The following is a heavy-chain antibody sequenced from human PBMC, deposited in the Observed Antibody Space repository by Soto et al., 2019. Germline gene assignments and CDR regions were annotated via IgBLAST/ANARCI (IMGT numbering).Heavy chain of an antibody. CDR2: TSYDGDKE. CDR1: GFTFSNYG. V-gene: IGHV3-30*03. CDR3: ARDSNSRAHFFDY. Sequence: GGSLRLSCTASGFTFSNYGMHWVRQAPGKGLEWVAVTSYDGDKEYYADSVKGRFTISRDNSKNTLYLQMNGLRAEDTAVYYCARDSNSRAHFFDYWGQGTLVTVSS. D-gene: IGHD6-13*01. J-gene: IGHJ4*02.